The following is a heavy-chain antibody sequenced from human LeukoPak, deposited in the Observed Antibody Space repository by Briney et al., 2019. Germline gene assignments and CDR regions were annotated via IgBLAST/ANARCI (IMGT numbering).Heavy chain of an antibody. CDR3: ARDAAAAGLIDY. CDR2: ISSSSSYI. V-gene: IGHV3-21*01. CDR1: GFTFSSYS. D-gene: IGHD6-13*01. Sequence: GGSLRLSCAASGFTFSSYSMNWVRQAPGKGLEWVSSISSSSSYIYYADSVKGRFTISRDNAKNSLYLQMNSLRAEDTAVYYCARDAAAAGLIDYWGQGTLVTVSS. J-gene: IGHJ4*02.